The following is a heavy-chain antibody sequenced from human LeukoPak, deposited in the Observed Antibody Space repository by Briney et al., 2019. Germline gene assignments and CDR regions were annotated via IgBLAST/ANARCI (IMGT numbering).Heavy chain of an antibody. D-gene: IGHD6-19*01. CDR1: GFTVGSNY. Sequence: GGSLRLSCAGSGFTVGSNYMSWVRQAPGKGLDSVSHIYSGSTTYYADAVKGRFTISGDNSRNTVFLQMKRLRVDDTAVYYCARGAEYSSGWDFDHWGQGTLVTVAS. J-gene: IGHJ4*02. CDR2: IYSGSTT. V-gene: IGHV3-53*01. CDR3: ARGAEYSSGWDFDH.